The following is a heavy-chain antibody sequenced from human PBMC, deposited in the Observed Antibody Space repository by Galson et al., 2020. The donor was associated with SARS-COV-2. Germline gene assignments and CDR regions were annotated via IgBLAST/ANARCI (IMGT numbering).Heavy chain of an antibody. CDR2: IKEDGSEK. J-gene: IGHJ5*02. V-gene: IGHV3-7*01. D-gene: IGHD1-26*01. CDR1: GFTFSSYW. CDR3: ETGGARFNP. Sequence: GGSLRLSCAASGFTFSSYWLTWVRQAPGKGLEWVANIKEDGSEKYYVDSVKGRFTISRDNAKNSLYLQMNSLRAEDTAVYYCETGGARFNPWGQGTLVTVSS.